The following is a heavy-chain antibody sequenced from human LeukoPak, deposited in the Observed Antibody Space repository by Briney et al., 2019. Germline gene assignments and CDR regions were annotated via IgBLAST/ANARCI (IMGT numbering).Heavy chain of an antibody. Sequence: GGSLRLSCVASGFIFSPYWMAWLRQSPGQGLEFVANINPDGSDINYVDSVKGRFIISRDNAKNSLYLQMISLRAEDTAVYYCVRGGSFDGSRYYPDDWGEGTLVSVPS. J-gene: IGHJ4*02. CDR1: GFIFSPYW. V-gene: IGHV3-7*01. D-gene: IGHD3-22*01. CDR2: INPDGSDI. CDR3: VRGGSFDGSRYYPDD.